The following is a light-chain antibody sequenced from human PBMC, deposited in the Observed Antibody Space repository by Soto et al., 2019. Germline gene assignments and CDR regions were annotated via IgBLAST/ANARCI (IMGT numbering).Light chain of an antibody. CDR1: QSVSSSY. J-gene: IGKJ1*01. Sequence: DIVLTQSPGTLSLSPGERATLSCRASQSVSSSYLAWYQQKPGQAPRLLIYGASSSATGIPDRFSGSVSGTNFTLTISRLEPEEFAGYYCQQYGSSPGWTLGQGTKVDIK. CDR3: QQYGSSPGWT. CDR2: GAS. V-gene: IGKV3-20*01.